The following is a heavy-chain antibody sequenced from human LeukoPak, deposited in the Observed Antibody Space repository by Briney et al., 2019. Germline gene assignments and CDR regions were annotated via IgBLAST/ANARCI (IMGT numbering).Heavy chain of an antibody. CDR1: GFTFTSSA. Sequence: ASVKVSCKASGFTFTSSAMQWVRQARGQRLEWIGWIVVGSGNTNYAQKFQEGVTITRDMSTSTAYMELSSLRSEDTAVYYCAAVPSQLERQTPLWGQGTLVTVSS. D-gene: IGHD1-1*01. CDR3: AAVPSQLERQTPL. CDR2: IVVGSGNT. V-gene: IGHV1-58*02. J-gene: IGHJ4*02.